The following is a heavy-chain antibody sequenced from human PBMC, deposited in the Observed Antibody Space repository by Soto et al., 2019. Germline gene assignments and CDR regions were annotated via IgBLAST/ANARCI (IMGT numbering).Heavy chain of an antibody. CDR3: ARDLGYCSGGSCYSGYYYYGMDV. Sequence: GGSLRLSCAASGFTFISYSMNWVRHAPGKRREWVSSISSSSSYIYYADSVKGRFTISRDNAKNSLYLQMNSLRAEDTAVYYCARDLGYCSGGSCYSGYYYYGMDVWGQGTTVTVSS. CDR2: ISSSSSYI. D-gene: IGHD2-15*01. V-gene: IGHV3-21*01. J-gene: IGHJ6*02. CDR1: GFTFISYS.